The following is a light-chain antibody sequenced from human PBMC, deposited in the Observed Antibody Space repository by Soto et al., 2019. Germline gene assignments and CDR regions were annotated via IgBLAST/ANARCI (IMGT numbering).Light chain of an antibody. V-gene: IGKV3D-15*01. CDR1: HSVDSN. J-gene: IGKJ4*01. CDR3: QQYDKWPLT. CDR2: GAS. Sequence: EIVMTQSPATLSVSPGEGATLSCRASHSVDSNLAWYQQKPGQAPRLLIFGASTRATGIPTRFSGGGSGTDFTLTISSLQSEDFGLYFWQQYDKWPLTFGGGTKVEIK.